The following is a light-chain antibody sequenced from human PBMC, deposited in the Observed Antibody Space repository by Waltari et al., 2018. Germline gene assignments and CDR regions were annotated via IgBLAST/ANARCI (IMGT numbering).Light chain of an antibody. J-gene: IGKJ4*01. CDR2: KAS. Sequence: DIQMTQSPSTLSASVGDRVTITCRASQSISNWLAWYQQKPGKAPKLRLYKASTLESGVPSRFSGSGSGTEFTLTISSLQPDDFATYYCQQYNSYSLLTFGGGTKVEIK. V-gene: IGKV1-5*03. CDR3: QQYNSYSLLT. CDR1: QSISNW.